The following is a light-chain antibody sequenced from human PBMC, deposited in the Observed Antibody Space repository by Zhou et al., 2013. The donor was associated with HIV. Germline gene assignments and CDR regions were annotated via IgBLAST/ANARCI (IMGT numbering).Light chain of an antibody. CDR3: QQYYSYPRVT. CDR1: QSISRW. J-gene: IGKJ3*01. Sequence: DIQMTQSPSTLSASVGDRVTITCRASQSISRWLAWYQQKPGKAPNLLIYEASTLESGVASRFSGSGSGTDFTLTISSLQPEDFATYYCQQYYSYPRVTFGPGTKVDIK. V-gene: IGKV1-5*03. CDR2: EAS.